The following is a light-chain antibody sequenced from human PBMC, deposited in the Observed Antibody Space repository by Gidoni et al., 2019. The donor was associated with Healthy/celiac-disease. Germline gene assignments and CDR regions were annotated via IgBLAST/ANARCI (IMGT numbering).Light chain of an antibody. CDR1: QSISSW. CDR2: DAS. V-gene: IGKV1-5*01. J-gene: IGKJ1*01. Sequence: DIQMTHSPSTLSASVGDRVSITCRASQSISSWLAWYQQKPGKAPKLLIYDASSLESGVPSRFSGSGSGTEFTLTISSLQPDDFATYYCQQYNSYSTFXQXTKVEIK. CDR3: QQYNSYST.